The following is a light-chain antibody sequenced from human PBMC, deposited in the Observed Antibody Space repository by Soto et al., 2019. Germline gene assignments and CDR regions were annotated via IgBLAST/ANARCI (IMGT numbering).Light chain of an antibody. CDR2: DVS. Sequence: QSALTQPASVSGSPGQSITISCTGTSSDVGGYNYVSWYQQHPGKAPKLMIYDVSNRPSGVSNRFSGSKSGNTASLTISGLQAEDEADYYCSSYTCSSILAVFGGGTQLTVL. CDR1: SSDVGGYNY. V-gene: IGLV2-14*01. CDR3: SSYTCSSILAV. J-gene: IGLJ3*02.